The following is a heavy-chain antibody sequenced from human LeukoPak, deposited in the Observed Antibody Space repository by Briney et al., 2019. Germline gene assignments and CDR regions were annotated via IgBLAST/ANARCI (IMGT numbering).Heavy chain of an antibody. CDR1: GGTFSSYT. J-gene: IGHJ4*02. CDR3: ARDDEYSSGWYGIDY. D-gene: IGHD6-19*01. V-gene: IGHV1-18*01. CDR2: ISAYNGNT. Sequence: ASVKVSCKASGGTFSSYTISWVRQAPGQGLEWMGWISAYNGNTNYAQKLQGRVTMTTDTSTSTAYMELRSLRSDDTAVYYCARDDEYSSGWYGIDYWGQGTLVTVSS.